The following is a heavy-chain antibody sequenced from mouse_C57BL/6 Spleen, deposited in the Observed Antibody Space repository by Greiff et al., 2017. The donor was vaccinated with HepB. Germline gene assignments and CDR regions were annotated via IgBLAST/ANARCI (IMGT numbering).Heavy chain of an antibody. CDR3: ARADYDGSGRWYFDV. J-gene: IGHJ1*03. D-gene: IGHD1-1*01. CDR1: GFTFSDYY. V-gene: IGHV5-16*01. Sequence: EVKLVESEGGLVQPGSSMKLSCTASGFTFSDYYMAWVRRVPEKGLEWVANINYDGSSTYYLDSLKSRFIISRDNAKNILYLQMSSLKSEHTATYYCARADYDGSGRWYFDVWGKGATVTVAS. CDR2: INYDGSST.